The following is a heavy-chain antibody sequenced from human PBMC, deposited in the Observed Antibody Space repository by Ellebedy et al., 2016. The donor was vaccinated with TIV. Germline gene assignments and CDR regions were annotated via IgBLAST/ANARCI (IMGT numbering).Heavy chain of an antibody. Sequence: GGSLRLXXAASGFTFSSYAMHWVRQAPGKGLEWVAVISYDGSNKYYADSVKGRFTISRDNSKNTLYLQMNSLRAEDTAVYYCARDPFRDYGRPFDYWGQGTLVTVSS. CDR2: ISYDGSNK. CDR3: ARDPFRDYGRPFDY. CDR1: GFTFSSYA. D-gene: IGHD4/OR15-4a*01. V-gene: IGHV3-30-3*01. J-gene: IGHJ4*02.